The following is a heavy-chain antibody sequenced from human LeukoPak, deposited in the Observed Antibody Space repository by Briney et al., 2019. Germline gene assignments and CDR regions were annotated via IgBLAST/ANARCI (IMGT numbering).Heavy chain of an antibody. CDR3: ARNPLLRWFGELLFGTRRGYFDY. Sequence: PSETLSLTCTVSGVSISSSNSYWGWIRQPPGKGLEWIGSIYYSGNTYYNASLKSQVSISIDTSKNRFSLKLTSVTAADTAVYYCARNPLLRWFGELLFGTRRGYFDYWGQGTLVTVSS. CDR1: GVSISSSNSY. V-gene: IGHV4-39*01. D-gene: IGHD3-10*01. CDR2: IYYSGNT. J-gene: IGHJ4*02.